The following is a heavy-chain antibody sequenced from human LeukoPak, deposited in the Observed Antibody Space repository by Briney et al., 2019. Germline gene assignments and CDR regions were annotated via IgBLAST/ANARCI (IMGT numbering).Heavy chain of an antibody. CDR1: GGSISSSSYY. Sequence: SETLSLPCTVPGGSISSSSYYWGWIRQPPGKGLEWIGSIYYSGNTYYNPSLKSRVTISVDTSKNQFSLKLSSVTAADTAVYYCARNRAYDYVWGSYRYYYYMDVWGKGTTVTVSS. CDR3: ARNRAYDYVWGSYRYYYYMDV. D-gene: IGHD3-16*02. J-gene: IGHJ6*03. CDR2: IYYSGNT. V-gene: IGHV4-39*07.